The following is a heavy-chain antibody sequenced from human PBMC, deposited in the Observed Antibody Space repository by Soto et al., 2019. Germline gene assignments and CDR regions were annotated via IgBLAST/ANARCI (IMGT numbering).Heavy chain of an antibody. J-gene: IGHJ4*02. CDR3: ARARTLQLERPKPFDY. CDR2: IIPIFGTA. Sequence: QVQLVQSGAEVKKPGSSVKVSCKASGGTFSSYAISWVRQAPGQGLEWMGGIIPIFGTANYAQKFQGRVTITADESTSIAYMELSSLRSEDTAVYYCARARTLQLERPKPFDYWGQGTLVTVSS. D-gene: IGHD1-1*01. CDR1: GGTFSSYA. V-gene: IGHV1-69*12.